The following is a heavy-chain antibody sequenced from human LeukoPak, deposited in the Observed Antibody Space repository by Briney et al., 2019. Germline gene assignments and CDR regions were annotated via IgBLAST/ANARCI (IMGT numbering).Heavy chain of an antibody. V-gene: IGHV4-59*11. CDR2: IYYSGST. CDR3: ARERYSSGWCSYYYYYMDV. Sequence: SETLSLTCTVSGGSISSHYWSWIRQPPGKGLEWIGYIYYSGSTNYNPSLKSRVTISVDTSKNQFSLKLSSVTAADTAVYYCARERYSSGWCSYYYYYMDVWGKGTTVTVSS. D-gene: IGHD6-19*01. J-gene: IGHJ6*03. CDR1: GGSISSHY.